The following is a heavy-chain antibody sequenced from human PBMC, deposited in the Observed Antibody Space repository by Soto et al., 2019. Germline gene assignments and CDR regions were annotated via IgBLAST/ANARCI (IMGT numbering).Heavy chain of an antibody. J-gene: IGHJ6*03. D-gene: IGHD3-16*01. CDR3: ARHTGRSWGYYYYMHV. CDR1: GYSFNSYW. CDR2: IYPGDSDT. Sequence: GESLKISCKGSGYSFNSYWIGRVRQMPGKSLEWMGIIYPGDSDTRYSPSFQGQVTISADKSISTAYLQWSSLKASDTAMYYCARHTGRSWGYYYYMHVWGKATTVTVSS. V-gene: IGHV5-51*01.